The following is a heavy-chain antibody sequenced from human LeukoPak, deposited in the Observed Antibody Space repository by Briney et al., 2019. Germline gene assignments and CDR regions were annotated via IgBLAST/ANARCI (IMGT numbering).Heavy chain of an antibody. J-gene: IGHJ6*03. CDR3: ARGPKRLGYCSGGSCYPYYYYYMDV. CDR2: IYTSGST. CDR1: GGSISSYY. D-gene: IGHD2-15*01. Sequence: SETLSLTCTVSGGSISSYYWSWIRQPAGKGLEWIGRIYTSGSTNYNPSLKSRVTISVDTSKNQFSLKLSSVTAADTAVYYCARGPKRLGYCSGGSCYPYYYYYMDVWGKGTTVTVSS. V-gene: IGHV4-4*07.